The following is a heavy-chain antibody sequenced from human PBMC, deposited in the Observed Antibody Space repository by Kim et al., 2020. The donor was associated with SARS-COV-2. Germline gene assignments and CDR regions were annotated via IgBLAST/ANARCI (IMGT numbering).Heavy chain of an antibody. Sequence: GGSLRLSCAASGFTFSSYWMSWVRQAPGKGLEWVANIKQDGSEKYYVDSVKGRFTISRDNAKNSLYLQMNSLRAEDTAVYYCARSWNDVWDAFDIWGQGTMVTVSS. D-gene: IGHD1-1*01. CDR1: GFTFSSYW. J-gene: IGHJ3*02. CDR3: ARSWNDVWDAFDI. V-gene: IGHV3-7*03. CDR2: IKQDGSEK.